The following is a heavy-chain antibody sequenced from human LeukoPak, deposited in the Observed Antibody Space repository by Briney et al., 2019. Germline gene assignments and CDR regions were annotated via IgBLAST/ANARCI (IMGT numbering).Heavy chain of an antibody. CDR1: GFTFSSYA. Sequence: GGSLRLSCAASGFTFSSYAMSWVRQAPGKGLQWVSGISGSGGSIYYADSVKGQFTISRDNSKNTLFLQMNSLRAEDTAVYYCAKGFSVYYYSTFDSWGQGTLVTVSS. D-gene: IGHD3-22*01. CDR3: AKGFSVYYYSTFDS. CDR2: ISGSGGSI. J-gene: IGHJ4*02. V-gene: IGHV3-23*01.